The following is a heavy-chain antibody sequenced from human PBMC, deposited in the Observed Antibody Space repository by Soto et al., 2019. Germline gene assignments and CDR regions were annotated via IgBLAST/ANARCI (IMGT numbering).Heavy chain of an antibody. Sequence: GESLKISCKGSGYSFTSYWISWVRQMPGKGLEWMGRIDPSDSYTNYSPSFQGHVTMSADKSINTAYLQWSSLKASDSAMYYCARHKAFYYDNSGAWGQGSLVTVSS. CDR2: IDPSDSYT. CDR1: GYSFTSYW. J-gene: IGHJ5*02. V-gene: IGHV5-10-1*01. D-gene: IGHD3-22*01. CDR3: ARHKAFYYDNSGA.